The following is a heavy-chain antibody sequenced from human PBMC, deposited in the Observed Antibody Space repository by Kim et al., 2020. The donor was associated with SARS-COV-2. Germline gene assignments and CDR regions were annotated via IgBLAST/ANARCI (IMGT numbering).Heavy chain of an antibody. V-gene: IGHV3-23*01. Sequence: GGSLRLSCAASGFTFSSYAMSWVRQAPGKGLEWVSAISGSGGSTYYADSVKGRFTISRDNSKNTLYLQMNSLRAEDTAVYYCAKDPLLWLLWDYYYGMDVWGQGTTVTVSS. CDR3: AKDPLLWLLWDYYYGMDV. J-gene: IGHJ6*02. CDR1: GFTFSSYA. D-gene: IGHD3-10*01. CDR2: ISGSGGST.